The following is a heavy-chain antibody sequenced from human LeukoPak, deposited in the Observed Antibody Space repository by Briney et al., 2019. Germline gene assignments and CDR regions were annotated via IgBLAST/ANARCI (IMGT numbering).Heavy chain of an antibody. V-gene: IGHV1-18*01. D-gene: IGHD4-17*01. CDR2: ISAYNGNT. CDR1: GYTFTNYD. J-gene: IGHJ5*02. Sequence: ASVKVSCKASGYTFTNYDIHWVRQAPGQGLEWMGWISAYNGNTNYAQKLQGRVTMTTDASTSTAYMELRSLRSDDTAVYYCARGGRTTVTTWFDPWGQGTLVTVSS. CDR3: ARGGRTTVTTWFDP.